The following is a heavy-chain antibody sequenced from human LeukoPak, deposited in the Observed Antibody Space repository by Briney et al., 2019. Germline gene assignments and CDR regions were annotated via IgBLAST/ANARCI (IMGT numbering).Heavy chain of an antibody. V-gene: IGHV4-4*07. CDR1: GGSISSYY. J-gene: IGHJ1*01. CDR3: ARTVRADYDVLTGYYVQEAGLQD. CDR2: IHTSGST. Sequence: SETLSLTCTVSGGSISSYYWSWIQQPAGKGLEWIGRIHTSGSTNYNPSPKSRVTISISTSKNQFSLKLTSMTAADTAIYYCARTVRADYDVLTGYYVQEAGLQDWGQGSLVTVSS. D-gene: IGHD3-9*01.